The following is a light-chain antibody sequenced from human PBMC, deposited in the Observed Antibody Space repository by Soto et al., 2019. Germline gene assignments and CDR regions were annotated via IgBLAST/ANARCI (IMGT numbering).Light chain of an antibody. CDR2: DAS. Sequence: DIQMTQSPSTLSATAGDRVTITCRASQSISSWLAWYQQKPGKAPKLLIYDASSLESGVPSRFSGSGSGTEFTLTISSLQPDDFATYYCQQYNSYLRTFGQGTKVDIK. V-gene: IGKV1-5*01. CDR1: QSISSW. CDR3: QQYNSYLRT. J-gene: IGKJ1*01.